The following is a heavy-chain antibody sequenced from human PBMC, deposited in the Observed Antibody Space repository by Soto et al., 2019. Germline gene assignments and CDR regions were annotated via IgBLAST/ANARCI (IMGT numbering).Heavy chain of an antibody. CDR2: IRGKPNGGAT. V-gene: IGHV3-49*04. Sequence: GGSLRLSCTASGFTFGDYAMNWVRQAPGKGLEWVGFIRGKPNGGATDYAASLKGRFTISRDDSKSIAYLQMNSLKAEDTAVYYCTRDFQGQYYYGMDVWGQGTTVTVSS. J-gene: IGHJ6*02. CDR1: GFTFGDYA. CDR3: TRDFQGQYYYGMDV.